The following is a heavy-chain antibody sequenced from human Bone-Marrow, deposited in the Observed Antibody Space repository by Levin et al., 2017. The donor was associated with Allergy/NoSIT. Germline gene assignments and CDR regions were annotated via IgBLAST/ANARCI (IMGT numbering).Heavy chain of an antibody. CDR3: ARDGEQLAQYYFDY. Sequence: GESLKISCATSGFTFTDYSMHWVRQAPGKGLEWVAVISYDASDKYYADSVKGRFTISRDQSKNTVYLQMNSLRGADTAVYYCARDGEQLAQYYFDYWGHGTLVTVSS. CDR1: GFTFTDYS. CDR2: ISYDASDK. D-gene: IGHD6-6*01. J-gene: IGHJ4*01. V-gene: IGHV3-30*04.